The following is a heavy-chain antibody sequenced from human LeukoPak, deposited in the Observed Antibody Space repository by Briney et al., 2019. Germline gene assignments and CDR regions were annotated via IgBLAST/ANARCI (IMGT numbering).Heavy chain of an antibody. CDR1: SGSISSSSYY. V-gene: IGHV4-39*07. CDR2: IYYSGST. CDR3: ARGGSTVTTDLDWFDP. J-gene: IGHJ5*02. D-gene: IGHD4-17*01. Sequence: PSETLSLTCTVSSGSISSSSYYWGWIRQPPGKGLEWIGSIYYSGSTYYNPSLKSRVTISVDTSKNQFSLKLSSVTAADTAVYYCARGGSTVTTDLDWFDPWGQGTLVTVSS.